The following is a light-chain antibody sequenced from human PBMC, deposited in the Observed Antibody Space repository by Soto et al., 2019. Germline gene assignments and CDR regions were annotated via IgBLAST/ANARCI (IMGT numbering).Light chain of an antibody. CDR3: QQYNSYST. CDR2: KAS. Sequence: DIQMTQSPSTLSASVGDRVTITCRASQSISSWLAWYQQKTGKAPKLLIYKASSLESGVPSRFSGSGSGTEFTLTISSLQPDDCATYYCQQYNSYSTFGQGTKVEIK. V-gene: IGKV1-5*03. J-gene: IGKJ1*01. CDR1: QSISSW.